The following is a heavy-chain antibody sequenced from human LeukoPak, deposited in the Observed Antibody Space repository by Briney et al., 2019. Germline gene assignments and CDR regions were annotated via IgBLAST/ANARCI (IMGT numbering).Heavy chain of an antibody. CDR2: IIPIFGTA. D-gene: IGHD3-22*01. V-gene: IGHV1-69*05. J-gene: IGHJ4*02. CDR1: GGTFSSYA. CDR3: ARAGLRSDYYDSSGYYWDY. Sequence: ASVKVSCKASGGTFSSYAISWVRQAPGQGLEWMGWIIPIFGTANYAQKFQGRVTITTDESTSTAHMELSSLRSEDTAVYYCARAGLRSDYYDSSGYYWDYWGQGTLVTVSS.